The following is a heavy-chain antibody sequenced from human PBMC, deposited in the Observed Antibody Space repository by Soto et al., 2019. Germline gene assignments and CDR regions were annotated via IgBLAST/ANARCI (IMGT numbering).Heavy chain of an antibody. CDR1: GFPFSSYA. D-gene: IGHD3-10*01. J-gene: IGHJ4*02. CDR2: ISGRGGSS. CDR3: VRVAGSGGYFDF. V-gene: IGHV3-23*01. Sequence: EVQLLESGGGLAQPGGSLRLSCATSGFPFSSYAMAWVRQAPGKGLAWVSGISGRGGSSFYADSVKGRFTISRDNSKSPLYMQMSSLRAEATAVYYCVRVAGSGGYFDFWGQGILVTVSS.